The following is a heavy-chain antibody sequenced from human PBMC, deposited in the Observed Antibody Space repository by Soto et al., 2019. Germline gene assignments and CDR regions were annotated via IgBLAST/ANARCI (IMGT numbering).Heavy chain of an antibody. V-gene: IGHV3-30-3*01. CDR2: ISDDGINT. Sequence: QVQLVESGGGVVQPGRSLRLSCAASGFTFNNYAMYWVRQAPGKGLEWMAVISDDGINTYYAYSVKGRFTISRDNSKNTLYLQMNSLRPEDTAVYYGARGMVTFGGYWGQGTLVTVSS. CDR3: ARGMVTFGGY. D-gene: IGHD3-16*01. CDR1: GFTFNNYA. J-gene: IGHJ4*02.